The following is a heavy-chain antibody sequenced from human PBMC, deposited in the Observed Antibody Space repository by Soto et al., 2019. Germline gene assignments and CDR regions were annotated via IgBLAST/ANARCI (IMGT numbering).Heavy chain of an antibody. V-gene: IGHV3-66*04. CDR3: ARQPRILTGYSGHLDY. Sequence: GGSLRLSCAASGFTVSSNYMSWVRQAPGRGLEWVSVIYSGGSTDHADSVKDRFTISRDNSKNMLYLQMNSLRAEDTAVYYCARQPRILTGYSGHLDYWGQGTLVTISS. CDR2: IYSGGST. J-gene: IGHJ4*02. D-gene: IGHD3-9*01. CDR1: GFTVSSNY.